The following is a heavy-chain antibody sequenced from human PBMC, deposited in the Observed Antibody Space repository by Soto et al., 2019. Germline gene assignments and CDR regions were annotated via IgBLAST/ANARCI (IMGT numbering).Heavy chain of an antibody. J-gene: IGHJ6*04. Sequence: EVQLLASGGDLVQPGGSLRLSCAASGFTFSSYAMNWVRQAPGKGLEWVSGISGGGGSTYYADSVKGRFTISRDSSKNTLYVEMNSLRVEGTAVDYCGKDDDFWSGPRYYYGMDVLGEGTTVTVSS. CDR2: ISGGGGST. D-gene: IGHD3-3*01. CDR3: GKDDDFWSGPRYYYGMDV. CDR1: GFTFSSYA. V-gene: IGHV3-23*01.